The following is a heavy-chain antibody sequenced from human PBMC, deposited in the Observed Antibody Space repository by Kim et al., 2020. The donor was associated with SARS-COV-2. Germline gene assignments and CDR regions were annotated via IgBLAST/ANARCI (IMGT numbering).Heavy chain of an antibody. CDR2: IRSKVYSYAT. D-gene: IGHD1-1*01. CDR3: TRIPGTTLAFWVAFD. J-gene: IGHJ3*01. CDR1: GFTFSDSP. V-gene: IGHV3-73*01. Sequence: GGSLRRSCAASGFTFSDSPIHWVRQASGKGLEWVGRIRSKVYSYATSYAASVKGRFTISRDDSESTAYLQMNSLKTEDTAVYYCTRIPGTTLAFWVAFD.